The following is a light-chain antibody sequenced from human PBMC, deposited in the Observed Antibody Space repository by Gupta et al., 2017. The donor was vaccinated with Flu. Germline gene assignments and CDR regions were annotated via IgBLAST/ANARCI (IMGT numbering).Light chain of an antibody. V-gene: IGLV2-14*01. CDR3: NSYTSSSTRV. J-gene: IGLJ1*01. CDR2: EVS. CDR1: SSDVGGYNY. Sequence: QSALPQPASVSGSPGQSITISCTGTSSDVGGYNYVSWYQQHPGKAPKLMIYEVSNRPSGVSNRFSGSKSGNTASLTISGLQAEDEADYYCNSYTSSSTRVFGTGTKVTVL.